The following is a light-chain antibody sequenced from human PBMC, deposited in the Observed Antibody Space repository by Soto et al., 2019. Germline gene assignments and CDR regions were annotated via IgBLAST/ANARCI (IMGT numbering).Light chain of an antibody. Sequence: DIQMTQSPSSLSASVGDRVTITCRASQSISNYLNWYQQRPGKAPKLLIYLASSRATGIPDRFSGSGSGTDFTLTISRLEPEDFAVYYCQQYSISSTFGQGTKVDIK. CDR1: QSISNY. J-gene: IGKJ1*01. V-gene: IGKV1-39*01. CDR3: QQYSISST. CDR2: LAS.